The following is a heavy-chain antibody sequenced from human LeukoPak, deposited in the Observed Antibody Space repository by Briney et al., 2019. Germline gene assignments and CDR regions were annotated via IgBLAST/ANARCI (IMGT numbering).Heavy chain of an antibody. CDR2: ISSSSSYI. CDR1: EFTFSSYS. CDR3: ARAAHYYYMDV. Sequence: GGSLRLSCAASEFTFSSYSINWVRQAPGKGLEWVSSISSSSSYIYYADSVKGRFTISRDNAKNSLYLQMNSLRAEDTAVYYCARAAHYYYMDVWGKGTTVTVSS. V-gene: IGHV3-21*01. J-gene: IGHJ6*03. D-gene: IGHD6-25*01.